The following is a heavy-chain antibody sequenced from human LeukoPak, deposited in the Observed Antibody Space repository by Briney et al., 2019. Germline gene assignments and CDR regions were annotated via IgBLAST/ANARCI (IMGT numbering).Heavy chain of an antibody. V-gene: IGHV3-33*01. J-gene: IGHJ3*02. CDR3: ASDPYSYGSNDDAFDI. Sequence: GGSLRLSCAASGFTFSSYGMHWVRQAPGKGLEWVAVIWYDGSNKYYADSVKGRFTISRDNSKNTLYLQMNSLRAEDTAVYYCASDPYSYGSNDDAFDIWGQGTMVTVSS. CDR2: IWYDGSNK. D-gene: IGHD3-10*01. CDR1: GFTFSSYG.